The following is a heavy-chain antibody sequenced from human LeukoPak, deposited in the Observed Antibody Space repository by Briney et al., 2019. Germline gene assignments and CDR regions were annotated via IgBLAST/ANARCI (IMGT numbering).Heavy chain of an antibody. CDR1: GYTFTGYY. V-gene: IGHV1-2*02. J-gene: IGHJ4*02. D-gene: IGHD1-26*01. CDR2: INPNSGDT. CDR3: ARGSTVGATESLGFDY. Sequence: VASVKVSCKASGYTFTGYYIHWVRQAPGQGLEWMGWINPNSGDTHYAQKFQGRVTMTRDTSISTAYMELSRLRSDDTAMYCCARGSTVGATESLGFDYWGQGTLVTVSS.